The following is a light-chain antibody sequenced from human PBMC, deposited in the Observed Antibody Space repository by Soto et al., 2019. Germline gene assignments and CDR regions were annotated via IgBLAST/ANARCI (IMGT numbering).Light chain of an antibody. V-gene: IGKV3-15*01. CDR2: GAS. Sequence: EIVMTQSPATLSMSPGERATLSCRASQGISTKVAWYQQKPGQAPRLLIYGASTRATGVPARFSGSGSGTEFTLSISSLQSEHFAVYYCQQYNSWPLTFGGGTKVDIK. J-gene: IGKJ4*01. CDR1: QGISTK. CDR3: QQYNSWPLT.